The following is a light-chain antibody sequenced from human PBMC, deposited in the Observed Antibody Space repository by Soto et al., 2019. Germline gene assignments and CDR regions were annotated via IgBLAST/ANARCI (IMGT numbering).Light chain of an antibody. V-gene: IGKV3-11*01. J-gene: IGKJ4*01. CDR2: DAS. Sequence: EIVLTQSPATLSLSPGERATLSCRASQSVGTFFAWYQQKPGQAPRLLIYDASNRATGIPARFSGSGSGTDFTLPISSLEPEDFAVYYCQERVTWPRTFGGGTKVEIK. CDR3: QERVTWPRT. CDR1: QSVGTF.